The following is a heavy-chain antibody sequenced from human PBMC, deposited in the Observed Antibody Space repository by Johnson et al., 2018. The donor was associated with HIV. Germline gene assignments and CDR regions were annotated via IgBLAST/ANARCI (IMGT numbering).Heavy chain of an antibody. D-gene: IGHD5-24*01. V-gene: IGHV3-66*03. Sequence: VQLVESGGGLIQPGGSLRVSCAASGFSVSGNYMSWVLQAPGKGLEWVSSIYVGGNTYSADSVKGRFTISRDNSKNTLYLQMNSLRAEDTAVYFCARVLNARPQWALDIWGQGTMVTVSS. J-gene: IGHJ3*02. CDR3: ARVLNARPQWALDI. CDR1: GFSVSGNY. CDR2: IYVGGNT.